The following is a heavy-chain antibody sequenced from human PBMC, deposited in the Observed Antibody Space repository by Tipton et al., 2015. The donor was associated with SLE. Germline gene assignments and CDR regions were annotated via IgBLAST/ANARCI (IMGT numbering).Heavy chain of an antibody. D-gene: IGHD4-23*01. CDR1: NGFITSLYDY. Sequence: TLSLTCTVSNGFITSLYDYWGWVRQPPGKGLEWIGVLYYSGNTYYNPSLKSRVTISVDTSKNQFSLNLRSVTAADTAVYYCARGGTGDGRNPFDPWGQGTLVTVSS. CDR2: LYYSGNT. J-gene: IGHJ5*02. V-gene: IGHV4-39*07. CDR3: ARGGTGDGRNPFDP.